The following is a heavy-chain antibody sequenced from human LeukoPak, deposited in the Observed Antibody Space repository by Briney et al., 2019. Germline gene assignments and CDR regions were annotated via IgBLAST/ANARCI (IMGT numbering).Heavy chain of an antibody. Sequence: WTWIRQPPGKGLEWIGYISYIGSTNYNPSLKSRVTISIDTSRNQFSLRLSSVTAADTAVYYCARDLVTVTKVFDIWGQGTMVSVSS. CDR2: ISYIGST. J-gene: IGHJ3*02. CDR3: ARDLVTVTKVFDI. V-gene: IGHV4-59*01. D-gene: IGHD4-17*01.